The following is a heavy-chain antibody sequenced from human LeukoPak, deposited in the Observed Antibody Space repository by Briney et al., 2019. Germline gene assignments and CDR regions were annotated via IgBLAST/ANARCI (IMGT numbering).Heavy chain of an antibody. Sequence: VASVKVSCKASGGTFSSYGISWVRQAPGQGLEWMGGIIPIFGTANYAQKFQGRVTITADESTSTAYMELSSLRSEDTAVYYCARLPLRSIAVGYYGMDVWGQGTTVTVSS. J-gene: IGHJ6*02. CDR3: ARLPLRSIAVGYYGMDV. CDR2: IIPIFGTA. CDR1: GGTFSSYG. D-gene: IGHD6-6*01. V-gene: IGHV1-69*13.